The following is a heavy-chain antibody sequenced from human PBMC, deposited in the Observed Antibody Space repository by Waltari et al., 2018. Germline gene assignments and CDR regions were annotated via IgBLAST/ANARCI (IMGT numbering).Heavy chain of an antibody. D-gene: IGHD2-8*01. V-gene: IGHV4-39*01. J-gene: IGHJ4*02. CDR1: RGSVSTTSHY. Sequence: QLQLQESGPGLVKPSETLSLTCTVSRGSVSTTSHYWGWIRQPPGKGLEWIGSRYYSGRVYYNVSLKSRVTISVDTSKNQFSLKLSSVTAADTAVYFCARHGGCANGVCYYFDHWGQGTLVTVSS. CDR2: RYYSGRV. CDR3: ARHGGCANGVCYYFDH.